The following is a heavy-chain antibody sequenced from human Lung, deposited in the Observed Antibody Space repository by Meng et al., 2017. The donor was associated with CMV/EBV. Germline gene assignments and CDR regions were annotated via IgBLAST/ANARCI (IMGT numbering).Heavy chain of an antibody. CDR1: FSVSY. V-gene: IGHV4-34*01. J-gene: IGHJ4*02. CDR3: ARGAGRYYSSGSYLF. CDR2: SSLRGGT. D-gene: IGHD3-10*01. Sequence: FSVSYWRWLRQPPATGLRCDGKSSLRGGTDNNPSPRKRLARAVVTSETQFSLELTAVTAAGTAVYYCARGAGRYYSSGSYLFWGQGTLVTVSS.